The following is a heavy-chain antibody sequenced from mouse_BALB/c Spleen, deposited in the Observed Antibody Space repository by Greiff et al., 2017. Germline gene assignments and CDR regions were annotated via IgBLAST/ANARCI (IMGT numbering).Heavy chain of an antibody. CDR2: ISSGGSYT. J-gene: IGHJ3*01. D-gene: IGHD2-1*01. CDR1: GFTFSSYT. CDR3: TRGNYGNGPWFAY. V-gene: IGHV5-6-4*01. Sequence: EVNVVESGGGLVKPGGSLKLSCAASGFTFSSYTMSWVRQTPEKRLEWVATISSGGSYTYYPDSVKGRFTISRDNAKNTLYLQMSSLKSEDTAMYYCTRGNYGNGPWFAYWGQGTLVTVSA.